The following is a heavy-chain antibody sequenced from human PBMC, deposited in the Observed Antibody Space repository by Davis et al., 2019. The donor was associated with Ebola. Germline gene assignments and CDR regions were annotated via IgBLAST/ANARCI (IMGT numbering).Heavy chain of an antibody. CDR3: ARDLVDNGYLYGMDV. CDR1: GFTVSSNY. CDR2: ISSSSSYI. V-gene: IGHV3-21*01. D-gene: IGHD5-18*01. J-gene: IGHJ6*02. Sequence: GESLKISCAASGFTVSSNYMSWVRQAPGKGLEWVSSISSSSSYIYYADSVKGRFTISRDNAKNSLFLQMNSLRAEDTAVYYCARDLVDNGYLYGMDVWGQGTTVTVSS.